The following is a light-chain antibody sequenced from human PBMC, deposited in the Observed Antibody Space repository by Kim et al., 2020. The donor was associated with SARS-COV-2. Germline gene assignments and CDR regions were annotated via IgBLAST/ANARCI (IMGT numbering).Light chain of an antibody. CDR1: QSVSTI. Sequence: LSPGQRAPLSCRASQSVSTILAWDQPQPGQAPRLLIYGASTRATGIPARFSGSGSGTEFTLTISSLQSEDFAIYYCQQYNTWLITFGQGTRLEIK. CDR3: QQYNTWLIT. CDR2: GAS. J-gene: IGKJ5*01. V-gene: IGKV3D-15*01.